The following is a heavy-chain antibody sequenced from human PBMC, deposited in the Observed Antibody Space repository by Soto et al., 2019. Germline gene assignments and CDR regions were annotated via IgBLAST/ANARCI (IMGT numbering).Heavy chain of an antibody. CDR3: AKWPVGAFRNWFDP. Sequence: GESLKISCKGSGYSFTSNWIGWVRQMPGKGMEWMGTIHPGDSNIRYSPSFQDQVTISADKSISTAYLQWSSLKASDTAMYYCAKWPVGAFRNWFDPWGQGTLVTVPS. CDR2: IHPGDSNI. D-gene: IGHD1-26*01. V-gene: IGHV5-51*01. CDR1: GYSFTSNW. J-gene: IGHJ5*02.